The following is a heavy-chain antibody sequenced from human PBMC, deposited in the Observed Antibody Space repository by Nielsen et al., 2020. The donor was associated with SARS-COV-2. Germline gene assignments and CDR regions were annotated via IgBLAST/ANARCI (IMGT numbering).Heavy chain of an antibody. CDR3: ASSQFVDFWSGYYWY. V-gene: IGHV1-69*01. J-gene: IGHJ4*02. Sequence: WVRQAPGQGLEWMGGIIPIFGTANYAQKFQGRVTITADESTSTAYMELSSLRSEDTAVYYCASSQFVDFWSGYYWYWGQGTLVTVSS. CDR2: IIPIFGTA. D-gene: IGHD3-3*01.